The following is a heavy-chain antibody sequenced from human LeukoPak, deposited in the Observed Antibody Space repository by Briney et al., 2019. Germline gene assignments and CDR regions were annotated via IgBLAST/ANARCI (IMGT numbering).Heavy chain of an antibody. D-gene: IGHD4-11*01. CDR3: ARGPPTVTTVYNWFDP. CDR1: GGSISSGSYY. Sequence: SSQTLSLTCTVSGGSISSGSYYWSWIRQPAGKGLEWIGRIYTSGSTNYNPSLKSRVTISVDTSKNQFSLKLSSVTAADTAVYYCARGPPTVTTVYNWFDPWGQGTLVTVSS. J-gene: IGHJ5*02. CDR2: IYTSGST. V-gene: IGHV4-61*02.